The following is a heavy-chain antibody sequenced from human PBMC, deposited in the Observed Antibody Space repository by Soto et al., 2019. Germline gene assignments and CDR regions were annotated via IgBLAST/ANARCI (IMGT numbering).Heavy chain of an antibody. CDR3: AKTPLMYVPIDY. D-gene: IGHD2-2*01. CDR1: GFTFSSYS. J-gene: IGHJ4*02. Sequence: PGGSLRLSCAASGFTFSSYSISWVRQAPGKGLEWVSAISGSGGSTYYADSVKGRFTISRDNSKNTLYLQMNSLRAEDTAVYYCAKTPLMYVPIDYWGQGTLLTVSS. V-gene: IGHV3-23*01. CDR2: ISGSGGST.